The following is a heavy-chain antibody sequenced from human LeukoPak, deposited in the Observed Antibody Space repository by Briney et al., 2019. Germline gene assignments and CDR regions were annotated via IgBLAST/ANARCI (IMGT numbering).Heavy chain of an antibody. V-gene: IGHV4-4*07. Sequence: SETLSLTCTVSGGSISSYYWSWLRQPAGKGLEWIGRIYTSGSTNYNPSLKSRVTISVDTSKNQFSLKLSSVTAADTAVYYCARGILSQWLVTHIAFDIWGQGTMVTVSS. D-gene: IGHD6-19*01. J-gene: IGHJ3*02. CDR2: IYTSGST. CDR1: GGSISSYY. CDR3: ARGILSQWLVTHIAFDI.